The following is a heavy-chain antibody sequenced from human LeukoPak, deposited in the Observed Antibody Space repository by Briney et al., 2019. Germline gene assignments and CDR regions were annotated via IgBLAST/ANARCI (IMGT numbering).Heavy chain of an antibody. J-gene: IGHJ4*02. Sequence: GGSLRLSCAASGFTFDDYAMHWVRQAPGKGLEWVSGISWNSGSIGYADSVKGRFTISRDNSKNTLYLQMNSLRAEDTAVYYCAKADKRYSSSWYRFDYWGQGTLVTVSS. CDR1: GFTFDDYA. CDR3: AKADKRYSSSWYRFDY. V-gene: IGHV3-9*01. CDR2: ISWNSGSI. D-gene: IGHD6-13*01.